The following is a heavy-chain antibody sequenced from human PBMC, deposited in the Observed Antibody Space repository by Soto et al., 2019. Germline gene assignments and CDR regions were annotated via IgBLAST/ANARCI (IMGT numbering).Heavy chain of an antibody. CDR3: ARGVQSRAKGGHRFDH. CDR1: VNSVSSNSAA. D-gene: IGHD3-16*01. CDR2: TYYRSKWYN. Sequence: PSQTLSLTCDISVNSVSSNSAAWNWITQSPSRGLEWLGRTYYRSKWYNDYAVSVKSRITINPDTYKNQFSLQLNYVNPEDTAVYYCARGVQSRAKGGHRFDHWGQGTLVNVSS. V-gene: IGHV6-1*01. J-gene: IGHJ5*02.